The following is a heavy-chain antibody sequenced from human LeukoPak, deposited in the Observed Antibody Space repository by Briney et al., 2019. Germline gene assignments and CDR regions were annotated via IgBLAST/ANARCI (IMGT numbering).Heavy chain of an antibody. Sequence: GGSLRLSCSASGFTFRAYSMHWVRQAPGKGLEYVSAICSNGDSTYYADSVKGRFTNSRDNSKNTLYLQMSSLRAEDTAVYYCVKGWTQLDYWGQGTLVTVSS. CDR1: GFTFRAYS. CDR3: VKGWTQLDY. V-gene: IGHV3-64D*06. CDR2: ICSNGDST. J-gene: IGHJ4*02. D-gene: IGHD5-18*01.